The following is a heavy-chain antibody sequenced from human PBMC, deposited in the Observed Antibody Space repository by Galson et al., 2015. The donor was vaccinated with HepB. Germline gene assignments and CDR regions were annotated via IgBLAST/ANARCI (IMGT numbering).Heavy chain of an antibody. J-gene: IGHJ4*02. Sequence: SLRLSCAASGFTFSKFAMTWVRQAPQAPEEGLEWVSSISSDAVNRYYTDSLKGRFTISRDNSKSTLYLHMHSLRAEDPAVYFCAKTTYGGSGKPYYFDSWGQGTLVTVSS. CDR1: GFTFSKFA. V-gene: IGHV3-23*01. CDR3: AKTTYGGSGKPYYFDS. CDR2: ISSDAVNR. D-gene: IGHD4-23*01.